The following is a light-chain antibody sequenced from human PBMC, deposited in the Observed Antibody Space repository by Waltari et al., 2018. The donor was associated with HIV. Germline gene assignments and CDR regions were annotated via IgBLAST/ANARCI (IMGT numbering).Light chain of an antibody. CDR3: AVWDDSLSAQL. Sequence: QSVLTQSPSPSGTPGQRVTISCSGSSSNLESNYVSWFQQVPGTAPQLLIFRNTQRPSGVSDRFSGSVSGTSASLAISGLRSEDEADYYCAVWDDSLSAQLFGGGTKLTVL. CDR2: RNT. V-gene: IGLV1-47*01. J-gene: IGLJ3*02. CDR1: SSNLESNY.